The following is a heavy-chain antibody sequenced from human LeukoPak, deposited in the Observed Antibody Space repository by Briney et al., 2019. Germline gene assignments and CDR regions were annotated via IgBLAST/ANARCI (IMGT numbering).Heavy chain of an antibody. Sequence: ASVKVSCKASGYTFTTHGINWVRQATGQGLEWLGWMSPNSGDTGYAQKFQGRVTMTSDSSISTAYMELSSLRSEDTAIYYCVRTPPNWGFDYWGQGTLVTVSS. J-gene: IGHJ4*02. D-gene: IGHD7-27*01. V-gene: IGHV1-8*01. CDR3: VRTPPNWGFDY. CDR1: GYTFTTHG. CDR2: MSPNSGDT.